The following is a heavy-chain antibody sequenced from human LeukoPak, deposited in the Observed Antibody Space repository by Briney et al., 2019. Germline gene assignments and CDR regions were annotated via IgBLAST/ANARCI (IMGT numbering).Heavy chain of an antibody. CDR2: INPNSGGT. CDR1: GYTFTGYY. CDR3: ASSITMIVVVTPAPNFDY. J-gene: IGHJ4*02. Sequence: ASVKVSCKASGYTFTGYYMHWVRQAPGQGLEWMGWINPNSGGTNYAQKFQGRVTMTRDTSISTAYMELSGLRSDDTAVYYCASSITMIVVVTPAPNFDYWGQGTLVTVSS. D-gene: IGHD3-22*01. V-gene: IGHV1-2*02.